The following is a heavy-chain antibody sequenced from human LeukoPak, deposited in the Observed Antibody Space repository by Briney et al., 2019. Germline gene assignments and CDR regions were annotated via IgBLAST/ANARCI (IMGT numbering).Heavy chain of an antibody. V-gene: IGHV4-39*01. J-gene: IGHJ4*02. CDR1: GGSISSSSYY. CDR2: IYYSGST. Sequence: SETLSLTCTVSGGSISSSSYYWGWIRQPPGKGLEWIGSIYYSGSTYYNPSLKSRVTISVDTSKNQFSLKLSSVTAADTAVYYCARGGYNWNDGVQYWGQGTLVTVSS. CDR3: ARGGYNWNDGVQY. D-gene: IGHD1-20*01.